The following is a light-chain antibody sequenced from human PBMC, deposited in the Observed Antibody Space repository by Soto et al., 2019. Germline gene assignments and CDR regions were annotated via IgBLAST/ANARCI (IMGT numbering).Light chain of an antibody. J-gene: IGLJ2*01. CDR2: LNSDGSH. CDR3: QTWGTGIVV. CDR1: SGHSSYA. Sequence: QLVLTQSPSASASLGASVKLTCTLSSGHSSYAIAWHQQQPEKGPRYLMKLNSDGSHSKGDGIPDRFSGSSSGAERYLTISSLQSEDEADYYCQTWGTGIVVFGVGTNLTGL. V-gene: IGLV4-69*01.